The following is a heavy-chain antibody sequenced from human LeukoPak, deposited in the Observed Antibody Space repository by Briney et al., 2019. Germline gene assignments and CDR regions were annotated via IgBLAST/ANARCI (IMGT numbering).Heavy chain of an antibody. J-gene: IGHJ4*02. CDR3: ASHDFWSGYYYFDY. D-gene: IGHD3-3*01. Sequence: SETLSLTCTVSGGSISSYYWSWIRQPPGKGLEWIGYIYYSGSTNYNPSLKSRVTISVDTPKNQFSLKLSSVTAADTAVYYCASHDFWSGYYYFDYWGQGTLVTVSS. CDR2: IYYSGST. CDR1: GGSISSYY. V-gene: IGHV4-59*01.